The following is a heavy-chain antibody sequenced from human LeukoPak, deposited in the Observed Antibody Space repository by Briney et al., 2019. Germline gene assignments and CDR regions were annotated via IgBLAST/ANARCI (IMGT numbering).Heavy chain of an antibody. D-gene: IGHD2-15*01. CDR3: AKERAIVVRNWFDP. V-gene: IGHV3-9*01. Sequence: GRSLTLSCAASGFTFDDYAMHWVRQAPGKGLEWVSGISWNSGSIGYADSVKGRFTISRDNAKNSLYLQMNSLRAEDTALYYCAKERAIVVRNWFDPWGQGTLVTVSS. J-gene: IGHJ5*02. CDR2: ISWNSGSI. CDR1: GFTFDDYA.